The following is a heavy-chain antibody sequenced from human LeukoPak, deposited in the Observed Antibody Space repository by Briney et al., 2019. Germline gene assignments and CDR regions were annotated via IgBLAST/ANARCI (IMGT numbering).Heavy chain of an antibody. V-gene: IGHV5-51*01. CDR3: ARRSKSYSSGWYDGFDM. D-gene: IGHD6-19*01. CDR2: IYPGDSDT. J-gene: IGHJ3*02. Sequence: NHGESLKISCKGSGYSFTSYWIGWVRQMPGKGLEWMGIIYPGDSDTRNSLSFQGQVTISADKSISTAYLQWSSLKASDTAMYYCARRSKSYSSGWYDGFDMWGQGTMVTVSS. CDR1: GYSFTSYW.